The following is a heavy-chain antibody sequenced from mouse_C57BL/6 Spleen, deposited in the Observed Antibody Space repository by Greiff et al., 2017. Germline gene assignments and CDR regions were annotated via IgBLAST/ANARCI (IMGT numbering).Heavy chain of an antibody. J-gene: IGHJ1*03. CDR1: GYTFTSYW. CDR3: ARGGIYYYGSSYEDWYFDV. Sequence: QVQLQQPGAELVRPGSSVKLSCKASGYTFTSYWMHWVKQRPIQGLEWIGNIDPSDSETHYNQKFKDKATLTVDKSSSTAYMQLSSLTSEDSAVYYCARGGIYYYGSSYEDWYFDVWGTGTTVTVSS. V-gene: IGHV1-52*01. CDR2: IDPSDSET. D-gene: IGHD1-1*01.